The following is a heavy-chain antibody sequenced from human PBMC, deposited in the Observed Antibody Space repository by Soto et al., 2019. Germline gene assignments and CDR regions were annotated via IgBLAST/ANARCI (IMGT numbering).Heavy chain of an antibody. D-gene: IGHD3-16*01. CDR1: GGSISSGGYY. J-gene: IGHJ4*02. Sequence: QVQLQESGPGLVKPSQTLSLTCTVSGGSISSGGYYWSWIRQHPGKGLEWIGYIYYSGSTYYNPSLKSRVTISVDTSKNQFSLKRSSVTAADTAVYYCARAGGVITSGGVTDYWGQGTLVTVSS. V-gene: IGHV4-31*03. CDR3: ARAGGVITSGGVTDY. CDR2: IYYSGST.